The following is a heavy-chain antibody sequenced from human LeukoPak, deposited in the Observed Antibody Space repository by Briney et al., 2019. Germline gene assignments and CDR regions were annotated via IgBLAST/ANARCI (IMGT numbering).Heavy chain of an antibody. CDR3: ARDEDLGYCTNGVCYYFDY. V-gene: IGHV3-30*04. Sequence: GGSLRLSCAASGFTFSSYAMHWVRQAPGKGLEWVAVISYDGSNKKYADSVKGRFTISRDNAKNSLYLQMNSLRAEDTAVYYCARDEDLGYCTNGVCYYFDYWGQGTLVTVSS. CDR1: GFTFSSYA. J-gene: IGHJ4*02. CDR2: ISYDGSNK. D-gene: IGHD2-8*01.